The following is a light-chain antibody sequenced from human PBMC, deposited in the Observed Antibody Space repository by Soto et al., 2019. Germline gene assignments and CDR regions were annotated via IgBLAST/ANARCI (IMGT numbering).Light chain of an antibody. V-gene: IGKV3D-20*02. Sequence: FVWTQSPGTLSFAPGERATLSCRASQSVSSNYLAWYQQKPGQAPRLLIYGASSRATGIPARFSGSGSGTDFTLTITSLEPEDFAVFYCQQHSNLPLTFGGGTKVDIK. J-gene: IGKJ4*01. CDR3: QQHSNLPLT. CDR2: GAS. CDR1: QSVSSNY.